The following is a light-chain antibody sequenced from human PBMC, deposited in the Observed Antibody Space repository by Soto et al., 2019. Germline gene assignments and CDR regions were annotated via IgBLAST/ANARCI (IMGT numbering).Light chain of an antibody. J-gene: IGLJ3*02. V-gene: IGLV7-43*01. CDR1: TGAVTSGYY. Sequence: QTVVTQEPSLTVSPGETVTLTCASSTGAVTSGYYPNWFQQKPGQAPRPLIYSINNKHSWTPDRFSGSLLGDKAALTLSGVQPEDEAEYYCLLYYGGAQVFGGGTQLTVL. CDR3: LLYYGGAQV. CDR2: SIN.